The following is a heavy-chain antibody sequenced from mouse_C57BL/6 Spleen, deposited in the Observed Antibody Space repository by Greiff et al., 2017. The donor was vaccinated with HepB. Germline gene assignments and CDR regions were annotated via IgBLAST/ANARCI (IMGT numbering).Heavy chain of an antibody. CDR1: GYSFTGYY. V-gene: IGHV1-42*01. D-gene: IGHD2-5*01. Sequence: LVESGPELVKPGASVKISCKASGYSFTGYYMNWVKQSPEKSLEWIGEINPSTGGTTYNQKFKAKATLTVDKSSSTAYMQLKSLTSEDSAVYYCASYYSNPYYYAMDYWGQGTSVTVSS. CDR2: INPSTGGT. J-gene: IGHJ4*01. CDR3: ASYYSNPYYYAMDY.